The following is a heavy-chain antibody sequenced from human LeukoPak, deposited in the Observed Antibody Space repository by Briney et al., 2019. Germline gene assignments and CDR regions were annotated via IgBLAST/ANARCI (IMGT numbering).Heavy chain of an antibody. CDR3: ARDVYYYDSSAIEDDAFDI. CDR1: GGSISSYY. CDR2: IYTSGST. J-gene: IGHJ3*02. D-gene: IGHD3-22*01. Sequence: PSETLSPTCTVSGGSISSYYWSWIRQPAGKGLEWIGRIYTSGSTNYNPSLKSRVTMSVDTSKNQFSLKLSSVTAADTAVYYCARDVYYYDSSAIEDDAFDIWGQGTMVTVSS. V-gene: IGHV4-4*07.